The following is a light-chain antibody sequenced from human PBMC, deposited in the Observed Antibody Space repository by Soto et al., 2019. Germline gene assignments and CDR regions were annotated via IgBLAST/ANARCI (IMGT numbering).Light chain of an antibody. J-gene: IGKJ4*01. CDR3: QQYNSAPLT. CDR1: QGITPY. CDR2: ATS. V-gene: IGKV1-27*01. Sequence: DVQMTQSPSSLSAFVGDRVTITCRASQGITPYLAWIQQKPGKVPKLLIYATSTLQSGVPSRFSGSGSGTDFTLTISSLQPEDVGTYYCQQYNSAPLTFGGGTKVEIK.